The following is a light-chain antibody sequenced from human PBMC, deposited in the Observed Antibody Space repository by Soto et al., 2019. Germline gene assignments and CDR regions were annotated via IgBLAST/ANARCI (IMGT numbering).Light chain of an antibody. V-gene: IGKV3-20*01. CDR2: GAS. CDR3: QQYPSSPLFP. CDR1: QSVSSSY. J-gene: IGKJ3*01. Sequence: EIVLTQSPGTLSLSPGERATLSCRASQSVSSSYLAWYQQKPGQAPRLLMYGASSRATGIPVRFSGSGSGTDFTLTINRLEPDDFSVYYCQQYPSSPLFPFGPGTKVHIK.